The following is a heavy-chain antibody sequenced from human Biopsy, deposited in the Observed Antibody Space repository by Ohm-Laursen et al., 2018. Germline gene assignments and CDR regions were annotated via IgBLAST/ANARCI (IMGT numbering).Heavy chain of an antibody. CDR2: IKSKTGGGTI. Sequence: GSLRLSCTASGFPFTNAWMSWVRQAPGKGLEWGGRIKSKTGGGTIDYAASVKGRFSISRDDSKNTLYLQMNSLKTEDTAVYYCLSNWLDPWGQGTLVTVSS. CDR1: GFPFTNAW. V-gene: IGHV3-15*01. CDR3: LSNWLDP. J-gene: IGHJ5*02.